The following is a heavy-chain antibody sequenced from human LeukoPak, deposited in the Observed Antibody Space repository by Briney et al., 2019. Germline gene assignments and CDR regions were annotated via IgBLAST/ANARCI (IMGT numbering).Heavy chain of an antibody. D-gene: IGHD1-1*01. V-gene: IGHV1-18*01. CDR1: GYTFTSYG. CDR2: ISAYNGNT. J-gene: IGHJ6*02. Sequence: ASVKVSCKASGYTFTSYGISWVRQALGQGLEWMGWISAYNGNTNYAQKLQGRVTMTTDTSTSTAYMELRSLRSDDTAVYYCARDLSTTGTPKYGMDVWGQGTTVTVSS. CDR3: ARDLSTTGTPKYGMDV.